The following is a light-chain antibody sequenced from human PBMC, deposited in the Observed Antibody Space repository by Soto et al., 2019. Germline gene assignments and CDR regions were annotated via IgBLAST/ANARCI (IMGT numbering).Light chain of an antibody. CDR2: DAS. CDR1: QSVSSY. V-gene: IGKV3-11*01. CDR3: QQRSNWPRT. J-gene: IGKJ1*01. Sequence: EIVLTQSPATLSLSPGERATLSCRASQSVSSYLAWYQQKPGQAPRLLIYDASNKATGIQARFTGSGSGTAFTLTISSLEPEDFAVYYCQQRSNWPRTFGQGTKVEIK.